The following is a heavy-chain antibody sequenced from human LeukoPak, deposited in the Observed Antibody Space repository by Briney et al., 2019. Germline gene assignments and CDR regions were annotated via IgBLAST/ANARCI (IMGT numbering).Heavy chain of an antibody. CDR2: IYYSGGT. V-gene: IGHV4-59*01. D-gene: IGHD4-23*01. Sequence: PSETLSLTRTVCGGSLSSYYWSWIPHPPGKGLEWIGYIYYSGGTNYSPSLKSRVTISVDTSKNQFSLNLSSVTAADTAVYYCARTNYGGNSIYYYYLDVWGKGTTVTVSS. J-gene: IGHJ6*03. CDR3: ARTNYGGNSIYYYYLDV. CDR1: GGSLSSYY.